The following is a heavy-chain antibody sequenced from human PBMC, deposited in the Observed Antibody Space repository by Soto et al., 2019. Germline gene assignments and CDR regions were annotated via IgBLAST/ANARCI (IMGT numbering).Heavy chain of an antibody. V-gene: IGHV1-2*02. D-gene: IGHD6-13*01. CDR3: ARDLRSSWYVVYSYYGMDV. Sequence: ASVKVSCKASGYTFTGYYMHWVRQAPGQGLEWMRWINPNSGGTNYAQKFQGRVTMTRDTSISTAYMELSRLRSDDAAVYYCARDLRSSWYVVYSYYGMDVWGQGITVTVSS. J-gene: IGHJ6*02. CDR2: INPNSGGT. CDR1: GYTFTGYY.